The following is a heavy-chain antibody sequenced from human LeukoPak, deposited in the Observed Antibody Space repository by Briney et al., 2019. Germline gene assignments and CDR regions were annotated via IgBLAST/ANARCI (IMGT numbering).Heavy chain of an antibody. CDR2: IIPIFGTA. D-gene: IGHD5-24*01. CDR3: AREGRRDGYNLPFDY. J-gene: IGHJ4*02. V-gene: IGHV1-69*13. Sequence: SVKAPCKASGGTFSSYAISWVRQAPGQGLEWMGGIIPIFGTANYAQKFQGRVTITADESTSTAYMELSRLRSEDTAVYYCAREGRRDGYNLPFDYWGQGTLVTVSS. CDR1: GGTFSSYA.